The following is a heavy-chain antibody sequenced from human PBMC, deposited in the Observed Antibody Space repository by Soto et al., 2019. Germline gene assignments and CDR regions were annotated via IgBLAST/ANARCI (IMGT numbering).Heavy chain of an antibody. CDR3: AREIVVVPAAIRQYAFDI. J-gene: IGHJ3*02. CDR1: GYTFTGYY. CDR2: INPNSGGT. V-gene: IGHV1-2*02. D-gene: IGHD2-2*01. Sequence: ASVKVSCKASGYTFTGYYMHWVRQAPGQGLEWMGWINPNSGGTNYAQKFQGRVTMTRDTSISTAYMELSRLRSDDTAVYYCAREIVVVPAAIRQYAFDIWGQGTMVTVSS.